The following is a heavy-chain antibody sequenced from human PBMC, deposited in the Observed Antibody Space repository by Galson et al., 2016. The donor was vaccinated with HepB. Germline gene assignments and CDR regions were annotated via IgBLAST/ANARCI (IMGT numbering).Heavy chain of an antibody. D-gene: IGHD1-26*01. CDR1: EFTFTDFY. Sequence: SLRLSCAASEFTFTDFYMSWIRQVPGKGLEYIAYISGSAMTFTNYAESVKGRFTISRDNAKFSVHLQMNSLRVEDTAVYFCARGASPDYWGQGTLVIVSS. CDR3: ARGASPDY. V-gene: IGHV3-11*06. J-gene: IGHJ4*02. CDR2: ISGSAMTFT.